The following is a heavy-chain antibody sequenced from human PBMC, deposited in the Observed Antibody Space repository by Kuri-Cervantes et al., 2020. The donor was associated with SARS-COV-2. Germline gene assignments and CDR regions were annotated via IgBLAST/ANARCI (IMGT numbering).Heavy chain of an antibody. CDR1: GFTFSSYS. CDR2: ISSSSSYI. CDR3: ASGYSSRLDAFDI. D-gene: IGHD6-13*01. V-gene: IGHV3-21*01. J-gene: IGHJ3*02. Sequence: GESLKISWAASGFTFSSYSTNWVRQAPGKGLEWVSSISSSSSYIYYADSVKGRFTISRDNAKNSLYLQMNSLRAEDTAVYYCASGYSSRLDAFDIWGQGTMVTVSS.